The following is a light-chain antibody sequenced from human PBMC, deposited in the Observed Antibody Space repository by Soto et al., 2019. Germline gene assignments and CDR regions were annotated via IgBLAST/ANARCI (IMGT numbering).Light chain of an antibody. V-gene: IGKV3-11*01. CDR2: DAS. CDR3: QQRSSWLT. CDR1: QSVSSY. Sequence: EVVLTQSPATLSLSPGERATLSCRASQSVSSYLAWYQQKPGQAPRLLIYDASNRATGIPARFSGSGSGTDFTLTISSLEPEDFAVYYCQQRSSWLTFGGGTNVEIK. J-gene: IGKJ4*01.